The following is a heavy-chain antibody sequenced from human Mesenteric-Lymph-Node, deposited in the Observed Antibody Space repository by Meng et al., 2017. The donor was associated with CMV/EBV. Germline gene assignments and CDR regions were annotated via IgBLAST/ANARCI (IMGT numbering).Heavy chain of an antibody. Sequence: GGSLRLSCVASGFTFSSYWMTWVRQAPGKGLEWVANIKQDGSEKDYVDSVKGRFTISRDNAKNSLYLQMNSLRAEDTAVYYCARGGYAMDVWGQGTTVTVSS. J-gene: IGHJ6*02. V-gene: IGHV3-7*01. CDR2: IKQDGSEK. CDR3: ARGGYAMDV. CDR1: GFTFSSYW.